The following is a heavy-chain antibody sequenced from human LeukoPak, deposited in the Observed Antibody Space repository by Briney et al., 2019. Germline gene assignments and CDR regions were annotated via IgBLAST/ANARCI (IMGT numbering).Heavy chain of an antibody. Sequence: SVKVSCKASGGTFSSYAISWVRQAPGQGLEWMGGIIPIFGTANYAQKFQGRVTITADKSTSTAYMELSSLRSEDTAVYYCARDPGDSSGYYYANYFDYWGQEPWSPSPQ. J-gene: IGHJ4*01. CDR1: GGTFSSYA. D-gene: IGHD3-22*01. CDR3: ARDPGDSSGYYYANYFDY. V-gene: IGHV1-69*06. CDR2: IIPIFGTA.